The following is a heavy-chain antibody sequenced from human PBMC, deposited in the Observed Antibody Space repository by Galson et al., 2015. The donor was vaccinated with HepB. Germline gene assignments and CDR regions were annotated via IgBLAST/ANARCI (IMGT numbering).Heavy chain of an antibody. Sequence: SVKVSCKASGYTFTSYGISWVRQAPGQGLEWMGWISAYNGNTNYAQKLQGRVTMTTDTSTSTAYMELRSLRSDDTAVYYCARGEDGSPTGGYYYYGMDVWGQGTTVTVSS. CDR2: ISAYNGNT. J-gene: IGHJ6*02. CDR3: ARGEDGSPTGGYYYYGMDV. V-gene: IGHV1-18*04. D-gene: IGHD5-24*01. CDR1: GYTFTSYG.